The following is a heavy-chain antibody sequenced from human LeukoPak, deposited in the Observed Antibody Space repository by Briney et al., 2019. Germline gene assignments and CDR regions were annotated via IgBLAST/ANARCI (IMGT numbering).Heavy chain of an antibody. CDR2: TYYSGST. Sequence: SETLSLTCTVSGGSISSYYWSWIRQPPGKGLEWIGYTYYSGSTNYNPSLKSRVTISVDTSKNQFSLKLSSVTAADTAVYYCARDLGCSGGSCNGYYFDYWGXGTLVTVAS. CDR3: ARDLGCSGGSCNGYYFDY. CDR1: GGSISSYY. V-gene: IGHV4-59*12. J-gene: IGHJ4*02. D-gene: IGHD2-15*01.